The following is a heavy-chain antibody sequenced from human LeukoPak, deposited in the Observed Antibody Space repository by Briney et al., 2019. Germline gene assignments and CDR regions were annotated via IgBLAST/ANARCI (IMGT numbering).Heavy chain of an antibody. D-gene: IGHD4-17*01. CDR3: AREPLTTVVTFDY. CDR2: ISRSSSYI. V-gene: IGHV3-21*01. CDR1: GFTFSSYS. Sequence: GGSLRLSCAASGFTFSSYSMNWVRQAAGKGLEGVSSISRSSSYIYYADSVKGRFTISRDNAKNSLFLQMNSLRAEDTAVYYCAREPLTTVVTFDYWGQGTLVTVSS. J-gene: IGHJ4*02.